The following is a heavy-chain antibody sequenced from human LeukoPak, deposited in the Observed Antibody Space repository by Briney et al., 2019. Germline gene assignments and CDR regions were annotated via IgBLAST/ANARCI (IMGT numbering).Heavy chain of an antibody. CDR3: ATVVVPAAISVSMDV. CDR1: GGSFSGYY. J-gene: IGHJ6*03. CDR2: INHSGST. D-gene: IGHD2-2*02. V-gene: IGHV4-34*01. Sequence: KPSETLSLTCAVYGGSFSGYYWGWIRQPPGKGLEWIGEINHSGSTNYNPSLKSRVTISVDTSKNQFSLKLSSVTAADTAVYYCATVVVPAAISVSMDVWGKGTTVTVSS.